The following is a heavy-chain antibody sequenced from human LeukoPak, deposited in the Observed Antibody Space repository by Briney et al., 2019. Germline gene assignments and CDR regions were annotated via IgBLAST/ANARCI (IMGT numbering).Heavy chain of an antibody. D-gene: IGHD6-19*01. V-gene: IGHV4-59*08. CDR1: GGSITSYY. CDR2: IFYSGSN. Sequence: PSETLSLTCTVSGGSITSYYWSWLRQPPGKGPAWIGHIFYSGSNKYNPSLKSRVTISVDTSKNQFSLKLSSVTAADTAVYYCARRSSSLFYFDYWGQGTLVTVSS. J-gene: IGHJ4*02. CDR3: ARRSSSLFYFDY.